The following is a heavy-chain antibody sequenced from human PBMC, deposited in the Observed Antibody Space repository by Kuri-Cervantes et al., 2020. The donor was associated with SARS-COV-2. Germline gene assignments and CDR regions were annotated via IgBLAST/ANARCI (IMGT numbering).Heavy chain of an antibody. Sequence: GGSLRLSCAASEFLFSGYYMSWIRQAPGKGLEWISYISDSGTIVYYGDSVKGRFTISRDDSKNTLYLQMNSLRTEDTAVYYCARVPTRAGYNFFDYWGQGTLVTVSS. CDR3: ARVPTRAGYNFFDY. CDR1: EFLFSGYY. CDR2: ISDSGTIV. V-gene: IGHV3-11*04. D-gene: IGHD5-24*01. J-gene: IGHJ4*02.